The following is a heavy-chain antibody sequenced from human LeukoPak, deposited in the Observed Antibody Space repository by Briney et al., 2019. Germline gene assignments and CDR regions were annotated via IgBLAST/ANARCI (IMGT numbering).Heavy chain of an antibody. CDR1: GFTFSSYG. CDR3: ARNRYGYGSGGYSPEHFHH. CDR2: VSYDGSNK. Sequence: GGSLRLSCAASGFTFSSYGMHWVRQAPGKGLEWVAVVSYDGSNKYYADSVKGRFTISRDNSKNSLYLQLNSLRADDTAVYFRARNRYGYGSGGYSPEHFHHWGQGTLVTVSA. V-gene: IGHV3-30*03. D-gene: IGHD6-19*01. J-gene: IGHJ1*01.